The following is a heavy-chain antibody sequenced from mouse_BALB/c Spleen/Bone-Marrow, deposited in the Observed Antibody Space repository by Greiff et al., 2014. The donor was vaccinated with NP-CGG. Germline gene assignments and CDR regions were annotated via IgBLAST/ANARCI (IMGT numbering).Heavy chain of an antibody. J-gene: IGHJ4*01. D-gene: IGHD1-1*01. Sequence: EVKLEESGTVLARPGASVKMSCKASGYTFTSYWVHWVKQRPGQGLEWIGAIYPGNSDTSYNQKFKGKAKLTAVTSTSTAYMDLSSLTNEDSAVYYCTRGITTVVATRAMDYWGQGTSVTVSS. CDR3: TRGITTVVATRAMDY. CDR1: GYTFTSYW. CDR2: IYPGNSDT. V-gene: IGHV1-5*01.